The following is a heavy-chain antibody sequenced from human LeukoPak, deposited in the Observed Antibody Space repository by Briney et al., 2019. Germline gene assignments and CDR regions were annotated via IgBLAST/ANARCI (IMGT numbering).Heavy chain of an antibody. J-gene: IGHJ4*02. Sequence: GGSLRLSCAASGFTFSSYWMHWVRQAPGKGLVLVSHINGDGTTTVYADSVKGRFTISRDNAKNTLYLQMNSLRAEDTAVYYCAKDFHSSSWYREMGKFDYWGQGTLVTVSS. V-gene: IGHV3-74*01. CDR1: GFTFSSYW. CDR3: AKDFHSSSWYREMGKFDY. CDR2: INGDGTTT. D-gene: IGHD6-13*01.